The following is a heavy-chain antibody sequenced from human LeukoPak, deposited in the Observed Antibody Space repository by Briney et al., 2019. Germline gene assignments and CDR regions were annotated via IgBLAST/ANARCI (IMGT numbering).Heavy chain of an antibody. J-gene: IGHJ4*02. V-gene: IGHV3-30*02. CDR1: GFTFSSYG. CDR2: IRYDGSNK. CDR3: AKEGYCSSTSCYPL. D-gene: IGHD2-2*01. Sequence: GGSLRLSCAASGFTFSSYGMHWVRQAPGKGLEWVAFIRYDGSNKYYADSVKGRFTIFRDNSKNTLYLQMNSLRAEDTAVYYCAKEGYCSSTSCYPLWGQGTLVTVSS.